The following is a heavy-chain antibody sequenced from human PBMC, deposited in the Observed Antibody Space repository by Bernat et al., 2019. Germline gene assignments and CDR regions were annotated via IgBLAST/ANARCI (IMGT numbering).Heavy chain of an antibody. CDR1: GFIFSKYG. D-gene: IGHD3-10*01. J-gene: IGHJ4*02. CDR3: AKGEGGSGSFYNPSDY. V-gene: IGHV3-30*18. Sequence: QVQLVESGGGVVQPGRSLRLSCAASGFIFSKYGMHWVRQAPGKGLEWVAVISYDGSNEYYADSVKGRFTISRDNSKNTLYLQMNSLRPEDTAMYFCAKGEGGSGSFYNPSDYWGQGTLVTVS. CDR2: ISYDGSNE.